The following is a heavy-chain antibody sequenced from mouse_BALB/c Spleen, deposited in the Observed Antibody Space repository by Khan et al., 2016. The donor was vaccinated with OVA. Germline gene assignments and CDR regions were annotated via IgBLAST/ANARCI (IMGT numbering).Heavy chain of an antibody. Sequence: QVRLQQSGPGLVAPSQSLSITCTISGFSLTNYGVHWVHQPPGKGLEWLVVIWSDGSTTYNSALKSRLSISKDNSKSQVFLKINSLQTDDTAMYFCARQPYYHYNIMDYWGQGTSVTVSA. J-gene: IGHJ4*01. V-gene: IGHV2-6-1*01. CDR3: ARQPYYHYNIMDY. D-gene: IGHD2-10*01. CDR2: IWSDGST. CDR1: GFSLTNYG.